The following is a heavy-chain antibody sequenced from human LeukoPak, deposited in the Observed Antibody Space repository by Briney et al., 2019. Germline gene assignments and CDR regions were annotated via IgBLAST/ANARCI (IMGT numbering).Heavy chain of an antibody. J-gene: IGHJ4*02. V-gene: IGHV3-73*01. CDR1: GFTFSSSA. Sequence: GGSLRLSCAASGFTFSSSAMHWVRQASGKGLEWVGRIRSKANSYATAYAASVKGRFTISRDDSKNTAYLQMNSLKTEDTAVYYCTVTSQGIAAAGTDYWGQGTLVTVSS. CDR2: IRSKANSYAT. D-gene: IGHD6-13*01. CDR3: TVTSQGIAAAGTDY.